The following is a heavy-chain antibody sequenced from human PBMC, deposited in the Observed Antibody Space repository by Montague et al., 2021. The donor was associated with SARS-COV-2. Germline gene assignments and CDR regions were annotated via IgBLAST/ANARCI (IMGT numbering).Heavy chain of an antibody. D-gene: IGHD3-3*01. Sequence: SETLSLTCTVSGGSISGYYWSWIRQPPGKGLEWIGYIYYSGSTNYNPSLKSRVTISVDTSKNQLSLKLSSVTAADTAVYYCASQVPDFWSGIDYWGQGTLVTVSS. V-gene: IGHV4-59*01. J-gene: IGHJ4*02. CDR2: IYYSGST. CDR1: GGSISGYY. CDR3: ASQVPDFWSGIDY.